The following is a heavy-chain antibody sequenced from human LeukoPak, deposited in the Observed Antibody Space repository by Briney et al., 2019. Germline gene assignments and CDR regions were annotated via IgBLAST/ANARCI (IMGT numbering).Heavy chain of an antibody. V-gene: IGHV1-2*02. CDR3: ARVSGYDFWSGYYNWFDP. J-gene: IGHJ5*02. CDR1: GYTFTGYY. CDR2: INPNSGGT. D-gene: IGHD3-3*01. Sequence: ASVKVSCKASGYTFTGYYMHWVRQAPGQGLEWMGWINPNSGGTNYAQKFQGRVTITRNTSISTAYMELSSLRSEDTAVYYCARVSGYDFWSGYYNWFDPWGQGTLVTVSS.